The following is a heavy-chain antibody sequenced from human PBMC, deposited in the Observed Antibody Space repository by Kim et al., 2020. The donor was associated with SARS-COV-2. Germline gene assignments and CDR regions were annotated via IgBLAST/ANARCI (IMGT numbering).Heavy chain of an antibody. CDR3: ARDRLLWFGELRPASHYFDY. CDR2: ISSSSSYI. CDR1: GFTFSSYS. J-gene: IGHJ4*02. V-gene: IGHV3-21*01. D-gene: IGHD3-10*01. Sequence: GGSLRLSCAASGFTFSSYSMNWVRQAPGKGLEWVSSISSSSSYIYYADSVKGRFTISRDNAKNSLYLQMNSLRAEDTAVYYCARDRLLWFGELRPASHYFDYWGQGTLVTVSS.